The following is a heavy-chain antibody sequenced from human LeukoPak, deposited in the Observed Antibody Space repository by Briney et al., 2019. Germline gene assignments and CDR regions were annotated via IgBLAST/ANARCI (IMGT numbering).Heavy chain of an antibody. CDR2: INWNGGST. CDR3: ARAGYYYGSGSYSFDY. D-gene: IGHD3-10*01. V-gene: IGHV3-20*04. J-gene: IGHJ4*02. CDR1: GFTFDDYG. Sequence: GGSLRLSCAASGFTFDDYGMSWVRQAPGKGLEWVSGINWNGGSTGYADSVKGRFTISRDNSKNTLYLQMNSLRAEDTAVYYCARAGYYYGSGSYSFDYWGQGTLVTVSS.